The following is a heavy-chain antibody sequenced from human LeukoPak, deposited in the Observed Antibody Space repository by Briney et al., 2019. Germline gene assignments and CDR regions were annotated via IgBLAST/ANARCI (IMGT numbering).Heavy chain of an antibody. CDR1: GYTFNWYG. Sequence: ASVKVSCKASGYTFNWYGISWVRQAPGQGPEWMEWINTNNGDTNYVQKLQGRVTMTTDASTSTAYMELRSLRSDDTAVYYCARWVASPRFFDSWGQGTLVTVSS. D-gene: IGHD5-12*01. CDR3: ARWVASPRFFDS. J-gene: IGHJ4*02. CDR2: INTNNGDT. V-gene: IGHV1-18*01.